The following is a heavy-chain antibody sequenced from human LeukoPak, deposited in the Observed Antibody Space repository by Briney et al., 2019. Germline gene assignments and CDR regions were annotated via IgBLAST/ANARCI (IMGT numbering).Heavy chain of an antibody. D-gene: IGHD3-22*01. J-gene: IGHJ4*02. Sequence: PRGSLRLSCAASGFTFSSYAMHWVRQAPGKGLEWVAVISYDGSNKYYADSVKGRFTISRDNSKNTLYLQMNSLRAEDTAVYYCASDYYYDSSGFDYWGQGTLVTVSS. CDR1: GFTFSSYA. V-gene: IGHV3-30-3*01. CDR2: ISYDGSNK. CDR3: ASDYYYDSSGFDY.